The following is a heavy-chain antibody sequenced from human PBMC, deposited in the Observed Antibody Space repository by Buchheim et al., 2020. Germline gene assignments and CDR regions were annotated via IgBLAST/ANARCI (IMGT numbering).Heavy chain of an antibody. V-gene: IGHV4-30-4*07. CDR2: IYYSGST. CDR3: ARGLHGSGSRYGMDV. D-gene: IGHD3-10*01. CDR1: GGSISSGGYS. J-gene: IGHJ6*02. Sequence: QVQLQESGPGLVKPSQTLSLTCAVSGGSISSGGYSWSWIRQPPGKGLEWIGYIYYSGSTYYNPSLKSRVTIAVDTSKNQFSLKLSSVTAADTAVYYCARGLHGSGSRYGMDVWGQGTT.